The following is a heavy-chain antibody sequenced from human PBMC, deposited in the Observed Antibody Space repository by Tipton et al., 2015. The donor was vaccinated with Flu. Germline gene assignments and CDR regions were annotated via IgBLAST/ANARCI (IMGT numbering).Heavy chain of an antibody. CDR2: IYHSGTT. Sequence: GLVKPSETLSLIRAVSDYSISSGYYWGWIRQSPGKGLEWIGTIYHSGTTYYNPSLESRVTMSVDTSKNQFYLTLNSVTAADTAVYYCARRGGGSGTYYNGYFDYWGQGTLVTVSS. D-gene: IGHD3-10*01. CDR3: ARRGGGSGTYYNGYFDY. V-gene: IGHV4-38-2*01. J-gene: IGHJ4*02. CDR1: DYSISSGYY.